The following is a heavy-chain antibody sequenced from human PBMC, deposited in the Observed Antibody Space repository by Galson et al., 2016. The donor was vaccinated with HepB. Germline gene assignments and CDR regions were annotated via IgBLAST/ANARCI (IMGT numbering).Heavy chain of an antibody. CDR2: ISYDGSNR. J-gene: IGHJ6*02. CDR1: GFTFGDYA. V-gene: IGHV3-30*18. Sequence: SLRLSCAVSGFTFGDYAMHWVRRTPGKGLEWVAVISYDGSNRNYADSVKGRFIISRDSSENTLFLQMNGLTAEDTAVYFCAKDGPIIVPGSTDFFYYCMHVWGQGTTVTV. CDR3: AKDGPIIVPGSTDFFYYCMHV. D-gene: IGHD2/OR15-2a*01.